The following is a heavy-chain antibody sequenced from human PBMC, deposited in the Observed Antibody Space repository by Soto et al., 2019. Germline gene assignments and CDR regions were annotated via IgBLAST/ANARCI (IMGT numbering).Heavy chain of an antibody. J-gene: IGHJ6*02. CDR1: GYTFTSYD. V-gene: IGHV1-8*01. CDR3: GGGGGDYYYYYGMDV. D-gene: IGHD3-16*01. Sequence: QVQLVQSGAEVKKPGASVKVSCKASGYTFTSYDINWVRQATGQGLEWMGWMNPNSGNTSYAQKFQARGNMTRNTPISTAYMELGSLRSGDPAVYYCGGGGGDYYYYYGMDVWGQGTTVTVSS. CDR2: MNPNSGNT.